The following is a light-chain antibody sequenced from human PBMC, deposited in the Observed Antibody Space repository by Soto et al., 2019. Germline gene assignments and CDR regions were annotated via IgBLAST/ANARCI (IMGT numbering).Light chain of an antibody. J-gene: IGKJ1*01. CDR3: QHYNNWPRT. Sequence: EIVMTQSPATLSVSPGERATLSCRASQSVSTNLAWYQQKPGQAPRLLIYGASTMDTGIPARFSGSGSGTEFTLTVSSLQSEDFADYYCQHYNNWPRTFGPGTKVEIK. V-gene: IGKV3-15*01. CDR2: GAS. CDR1: QSVSTN.